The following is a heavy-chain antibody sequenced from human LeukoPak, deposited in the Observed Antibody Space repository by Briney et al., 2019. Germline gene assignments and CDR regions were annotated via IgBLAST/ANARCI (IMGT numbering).Heavy chain of an antibody. V-gene: IGHV3-9*01. D-gene: IGHD2-15*01. Sequence: PGGSLRLSCAVSGFTFDDYAMHWVRQVPGKGLEWVSGINWNSDSIGYADSVKGRFTTSRDNAKNSLYLQMNSLRAEDTAVYYCARVAVPLPIKPTHIDYWGQGTLVTVSS. CDR2: INWNSDSI. J-gene: IGHJ4*02. CDR3: ARVAVPLPIKPTHIDY. CDR1: GFTFDDYA.